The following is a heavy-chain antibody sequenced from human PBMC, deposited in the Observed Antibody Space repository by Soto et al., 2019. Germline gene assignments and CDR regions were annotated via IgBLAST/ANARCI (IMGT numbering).Heavy chain of an antibody. CDR3: ARDPYYSGTPSYYFDY. Sequence: QVQLVESGGGVVQPGRSLRLSCAASGFTFSSYGMHWVRQAPGKGLEWVAVIWYDGSNKYYADSVKGRFTISRDNSKNTLYLQMNSLRAEDTAVYYCARDPYYSGTPSYYFDYWGQGTLVTVFS. D-gene: IGHD1-7*01. CDR1: GFTFSSYG. J-gene: IGHJ4*02. V-gene: IGHV3-33*01. CDR2: IWYDGSNK.